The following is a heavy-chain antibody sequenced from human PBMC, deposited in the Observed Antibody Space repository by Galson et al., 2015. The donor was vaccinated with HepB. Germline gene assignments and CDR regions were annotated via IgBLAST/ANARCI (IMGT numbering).Heavy chain of an antibody. CDR1: GGTFSSYA. D-gene: IGHD3-22*01. J-gene: IGHJ4*02. CDR3: ARGAYYYDSSGYYDLDY. Sequence: SVKVSCKASGGTFSSYAISWVRQAPGQGLEWMGGIIPIFGTANYAQKFQGRVTITADEFTSTAYMELSSLRSEDTAVYYCARGAYYYDSSGYYDLDYWGQGTLVTVSS. V-gene: IGHV1-69*13. CDR2: IIPIFGTA.